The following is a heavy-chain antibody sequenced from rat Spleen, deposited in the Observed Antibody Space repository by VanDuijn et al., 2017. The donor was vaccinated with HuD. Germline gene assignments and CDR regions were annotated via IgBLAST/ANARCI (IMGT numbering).Heavy chain of an antibody. Sequence: EVLLMESGGGLVQPGRSLKLSCAASGFTFSDYGMAWVRQAPTKGLEWVATINPDGGTTYYPDSVKGRFTISRDNAENTVYLQMNSLRSEDTATYYCAREGNYGGAFDYWGQGVMVTVSS. V-gene: IGHV5-29*01. CDR1: GFTFSDYG. CDR2: INPDGGTT. D-gene: IGHD1-11*01. CDR3: AREGNYGGAFDY. J-gene: IGHJ2*01.